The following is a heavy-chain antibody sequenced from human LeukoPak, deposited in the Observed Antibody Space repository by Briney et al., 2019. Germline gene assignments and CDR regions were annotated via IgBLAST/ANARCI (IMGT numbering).Heavy chain of an antibody. D-gene: IGHD3-22*01. CDR1: GFTFSSYG. J-gene: IGHJ4*02. V-gene: IGHV3-30*03. CDR3: ARDYDSSGPDY. CDR2: ISYDGSNK. Sequence: GRSLRLSCAASGFTFSSYGMHWVRQAPGKGLEWVAVISYDGSNKYYADSVKGRFTISRDNSKNTLYLQMNSLRAEDTAVYYCARDYDSSGPDYWGQGTLVTVSS.